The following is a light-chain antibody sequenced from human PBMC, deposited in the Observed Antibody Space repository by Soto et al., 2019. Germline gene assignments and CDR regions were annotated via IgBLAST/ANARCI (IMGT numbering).Light chain of an antibody. Sequence: EIVLTQSPGTLSLSPGERATLSCRASESVSNNYLAWYQQKLGQAPRLLIYGASSRATGIPDRFSGSGSGTDFTLTISRLEPEDFAVYYCQQYGSSRTFGQGTK. CDR1: ESVSNNY. CDR2: GAS. V-gene: IGKV3-20*01. J-gene: IGKJ1*01. CDR3: QQYGSSRT.